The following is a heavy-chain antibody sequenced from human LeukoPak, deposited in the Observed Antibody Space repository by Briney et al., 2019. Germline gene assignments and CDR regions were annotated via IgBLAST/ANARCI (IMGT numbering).Heavy chain of an antibody. CDR3: ARVRGVGSDSFDY. Sequence: SVKVSCKASGGTFSSYAISWVRQAPGQGLEWMGRIIPILGIANYAQKFQGRVAITADKSTSTAYMELSSLRSEDTAVYYCARVRGVGSDSFDYWGQGTLVTVSS. J-gene: IGHJ4*02. V-gene: IGHV1-69*04. CDR2: IIPILGIA. CDR1: GGTFSSYA. D-gene: IGHD3-10*01.